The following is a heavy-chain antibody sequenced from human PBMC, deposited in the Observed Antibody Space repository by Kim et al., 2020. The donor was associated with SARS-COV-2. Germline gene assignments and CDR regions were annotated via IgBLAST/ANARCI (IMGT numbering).Heavy chain of an antibody. V-gene: IGHV3-9*01. J-gene: IGHJ4*02. Sequence: GGSLRLSCAASGFTFDDYAMHWVRQAPGKGLEWVSGISWNSGSIGYADSVKGRFTISRDNAKNSLYLQMNSLRAEDTALYYCAKDMLGYWGQGTLVTVSS. CDR2: ISWNSGSI. CDR1: GFTFDDYA. CDR3: AKDMLGY.